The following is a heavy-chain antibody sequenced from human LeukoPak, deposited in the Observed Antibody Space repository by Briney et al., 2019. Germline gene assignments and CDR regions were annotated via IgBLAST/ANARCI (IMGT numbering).Heavy chain of an antibody. J-gene: IGHJ4*02. D-gene: IGHD6-6*01. CDR2: INSDGSST. CDR1: GFTFSSNW. V-gene: IGHV3-74*01. CDR3: ARGGAYSSSPFDY. Sequence: GGSLRLSCAASGFTFSSNWMHWVRQAPGKGLVWVSHINSDGSSTNYADSVKGRFTISRDNAKNTLYVQMNSLRAEDTAVYYCARGGAYSSSPFDYWGQGTLVTVSS.